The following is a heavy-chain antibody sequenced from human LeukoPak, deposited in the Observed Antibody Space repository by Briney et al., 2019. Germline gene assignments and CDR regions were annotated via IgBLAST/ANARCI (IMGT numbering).Heavy chain of an antibody. CDR2: ISAYNGNT. Sequence: ASVNVSCKASGYTFTIYGISWVRQAPGQGLEWMGWISAYNGNTNYAQKLQGRVTMTTDTSTSTAYMELRSLRSDDTAVYYCARDPPYSSGWQGKFDYWGQGTLVTVSS. CDR1: GYTFTIYG. V-gene: IGHV1-18*01. J-gene: IGHJ4*02. D-gene: IGHD6-19*01. CDR3: ARDPPYSSGWQGKFDY.